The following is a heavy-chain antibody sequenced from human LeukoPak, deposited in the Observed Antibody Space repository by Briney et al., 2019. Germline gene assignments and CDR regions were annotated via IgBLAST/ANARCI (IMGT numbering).Heavy chain of an antibody. CDR1: GFTFSSYE. Sequence: GGSLRLSCAASGFTFSSYEMNWVRQAPGKGLEWVSYISSSGSTIYYADSVKGRFTISRDNAKNSLYLQMNSLRAEDTAFYYCASSPPGIAVAGIDYWGQGTLVTVSS. V-gene: IGHV3-48*03. J-gene: IGHJ4*02. D-gene: IGHD6-19*01. CDR2: ISSSGSTI. CDR3: ASSPPGIAVAGIDY.